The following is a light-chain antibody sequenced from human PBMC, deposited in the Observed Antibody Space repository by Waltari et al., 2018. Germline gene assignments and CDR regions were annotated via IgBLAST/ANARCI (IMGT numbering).Light chain of an antibody. CDR1: SGGVTSGHY. Sequence: QAVVTQEPSLPVSPGGTVTLTCASTSGGVTSGHYPCWFQQKAGQAPKTLIYDTTNRLSWTPARFSGSLLGGKAALTLSGAQPEDEADYYCLLSYSGAEVVFGGGTKLTVL. V-gene: IGLV7-46*01. CDR2: DTT. J-gene: IGLJ2*01. CDR3: LLSYSGAEVV.